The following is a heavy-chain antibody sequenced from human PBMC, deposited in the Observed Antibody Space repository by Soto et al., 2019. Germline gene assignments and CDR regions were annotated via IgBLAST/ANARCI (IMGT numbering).Heavy chain of an antibody. CDR1: AASFSKYY. CDR2: IYFNGNT. J-gene: IGHJ4*02. D-gene: IGHD3-16*01. V-gene: IGHV4-59*01. CDR3: ASVTFGGVVLAH. Sequence: SETLSLTCTVSAASFSKYYWSWIRQPPGKGLEWIGYIYFNGNTNYNPSLKSRVTISIDTSKKQISLNLTSVTDADTAVYYCASVTFGGVVLAHWGQGTLVTVS.